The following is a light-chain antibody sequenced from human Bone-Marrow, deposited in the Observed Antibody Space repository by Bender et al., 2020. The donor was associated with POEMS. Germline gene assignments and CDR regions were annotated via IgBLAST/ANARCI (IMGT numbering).Light chain of an antibody. CDR2: DVN. Sequence: QSALTQPASVSGSPGQSITISCTGTSSDVGGYNLVSWYQQHPGKAPKLLIYDVNNRPSGVSTRFSGSKSDNTASLTISGLQAEDEADYYCCSYAGSSTYVFGTGTKVTVL. V-gene: IGLV2-23*02. J-gene: IGLJ1*01. CDR1: SSDVGGYNL. CDR3: CSYAGSSTYV.